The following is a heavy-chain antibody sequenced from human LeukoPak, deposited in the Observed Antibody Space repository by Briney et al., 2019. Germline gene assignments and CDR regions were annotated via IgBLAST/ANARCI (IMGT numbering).Heavy chain of an antibody. CDR1: GFTFSDYY. J-gene: IGHJ4*02. CDR3: ARGGYDGYLIY. V-gene: IGHV3-11*01. Sequence: GGSLRLSCAASGFTFSDYYMTWIRQAPGKWLEWVSYITNTGSPIYYADSVKGRFTISRYNARNSLYLQMNSLRAEDTAVYYCARGGYDGYLIYWGQGTLVTVSS. D-gene: IGHD5-12*01. CDR2: ITNTGSPI.